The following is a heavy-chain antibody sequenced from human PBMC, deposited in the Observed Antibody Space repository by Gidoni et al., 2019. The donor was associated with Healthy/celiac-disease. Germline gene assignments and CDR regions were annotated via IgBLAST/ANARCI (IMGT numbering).Heavy chain of an antibody. V-gene: IGHV3-30*18. J-gene: IGHJ4*02. CDR2: ISYDGSNK. CDR1: GFTFSSYG. Sequence: QVQLVESGGGAVQPGRSLRLSCAASGFTFSSYGMHWVRQAPGKGLEWVAVISYDGSNKYYADSVKGRFTISRDNSKNTLYLQMNSLRAEDTAVYYCAKGAAAGPFDYWGQGTLVTVSS. CDR3: AKGAAAGPFDY. D-gene: IGHD6-13*01.